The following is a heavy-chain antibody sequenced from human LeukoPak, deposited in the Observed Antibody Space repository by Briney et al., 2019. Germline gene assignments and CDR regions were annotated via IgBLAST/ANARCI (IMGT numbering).Heavy chain of an antibody. J-gene: IGHJ4*02. D-gene: IGHD6-19*01. CDR2: ISGSGGST. CDR1: GFTFSSCA. Sequence: GGSLRLSCAASGFTFSSCAMTWVRQAPGKGLEWVSGISGSGGSTYYADSVKGRFTISRDNSKNTVYLQMNSLRAEDTAVHYCAKEAVADGYFDPWGQGTLVTVSS. V-gene: IGHV3-23*01. CDR3: AKEAVADGYFDP.